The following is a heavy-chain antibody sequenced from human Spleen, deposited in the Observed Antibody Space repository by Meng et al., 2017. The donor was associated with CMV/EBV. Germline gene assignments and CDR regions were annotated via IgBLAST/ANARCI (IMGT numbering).Heavy chain of an antibody. D-gene: IGHD6-6*01. V-gene: IGHV3-23*01. J-gene: IGHJ6*02. CDR2: ISGSGGTT. Sequence: GESLKISCAASGFSFSSYAMSWVRQAPGKGLEWVSTISGSGGTTYYADSEKGRFTFSRDNSKNTLYLQMNSLRPEDTAVYYCAKPGGSTSLEGLDVWGQGTTVTVSS. CDR1: GFSFSSYA. CDR3: AKPGGSTSLEGLDV.